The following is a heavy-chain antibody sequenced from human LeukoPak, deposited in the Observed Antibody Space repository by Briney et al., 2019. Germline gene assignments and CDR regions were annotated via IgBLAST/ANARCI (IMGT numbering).Heavy chain of an antibody. CDR3: AREITIFGVVPDAFDI. CDR1: GDSISSGSYY. V-gene: IGHV4-61*02. J-gene: IGHJ3*02. Sequence: PSETLSLTCTVSGDSISSGSYYWRWIRQPAGKGLEWIGRIYTSGSTNYNPSLKSRITISVDTSKNQFSLKLSSVTAADTAVYYCAREITIFGVVPDAFDIWGQGTMVTVSS. D-gene: IGHD3-3*01. CDR2: IYTSGST.